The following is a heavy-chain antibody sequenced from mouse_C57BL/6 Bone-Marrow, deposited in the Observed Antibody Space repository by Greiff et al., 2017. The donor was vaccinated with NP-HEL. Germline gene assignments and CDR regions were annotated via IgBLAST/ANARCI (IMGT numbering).Heavy chain of an antibody. CDR1: GYNFPHYW. J-gene: IGHJ3*01. Sequence: QGQLQQPGAELVKPGASVKLSCKASGYNFPHYWMPWVKTRAGQGLGWIGEIDPSDSYTNYNQKFKGKATLTVDTSSSTAYMQLSSLTSEDSAVYYCARPSNYPYWGQGTLVTVSA. CDR2: IDPSDSYT. D-gene: IGHD2-5*01. V-gene: IGHV1-50*01. CDR3: ARPSNYPY.